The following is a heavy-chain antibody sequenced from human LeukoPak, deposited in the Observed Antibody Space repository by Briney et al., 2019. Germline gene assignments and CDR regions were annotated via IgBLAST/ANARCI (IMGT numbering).Heavy chain of an antibody. Sequence: GRSLRLSCAASGFTFSSYGMHWVRQAPGRGLEWVAVISSDGSNAYYADSVKGRFTMSRDNSKNTLFVQMNSLRAEDTAVYYCAKDLSGRKGPFDYWGQGTLVTVSS. V-gene: IGHV3-30*18. CDR1: GFTFSSYG. J-gene: IGHJ4*02. CDR2: ISSDGSNA. D-gene: IGHD3-10*01. CDR3: AKDLSGRKGPFDY.